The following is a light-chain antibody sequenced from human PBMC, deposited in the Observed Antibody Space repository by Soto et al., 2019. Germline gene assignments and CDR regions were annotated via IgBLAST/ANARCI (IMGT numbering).Light chain of an antibody. CDR3: QQYYSYPPT. Sequence: IQMTQSPSSFSASTGDRVTITCRASQGISSYLAWYQQKPGKAPKLLIYAASTLQSGVPSRFSGSGSGTDFTLTISCLQSEDFATYYCQQYYSYPPTFGQGTKVDIK. V-gene: IGKV1-8*01. CDR2: AAS. J-gene: IGKJ1*01. CDR1: QGISSY.